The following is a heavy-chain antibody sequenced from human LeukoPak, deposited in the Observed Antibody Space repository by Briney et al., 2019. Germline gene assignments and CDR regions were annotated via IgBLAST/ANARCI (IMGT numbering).Heavy chain of an antibody. D-gene: IGHD1-26*01. CDR3: ASSVGSTDY. CDR2: INYRGST. CDR1: GGSISSSSHY. J-gene: IGHJ4*02. V-gene: IGHV4-39*01. Sequence: PSETLSLTCTVSGGSISSSSHYWSWIRQPPGKGLEWIGSINYRGSTYYNPSLKSRVTISVDTSKHQFSLKLTSVTAADAAVYYCASSVGSTDYWGQGTLVTVSS.